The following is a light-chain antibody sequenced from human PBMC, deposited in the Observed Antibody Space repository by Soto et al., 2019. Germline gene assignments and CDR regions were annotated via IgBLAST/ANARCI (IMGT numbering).Light chain of an antibody. Sequence: DIQMTQSPSTLSASVGDRVTITCRASQSISSWLAWYQQKPGKAPKVLIYDASSLESGVPSRCSGSGSGTEFTLTISSLQPDDFATYYCQQYDSYSPWTFGQGTKVEIK. CDR2: DAS. J-gene: IGKJ1*01. CDR3: QQYDSYSPWT. CDR1: QSISSW. V-gene: IGKV1-5*01.